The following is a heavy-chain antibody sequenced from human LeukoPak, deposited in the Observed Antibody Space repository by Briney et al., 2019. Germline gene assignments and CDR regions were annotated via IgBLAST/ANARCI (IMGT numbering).Heavy chain of an antibody. CDR1: GFTFSSYA. Sequence: GGSLRLSCAASGFTFSSYAMSWVRQAPGKGLEWVGRIKSKTDGGTTDYAAPVKGRFTISRDDSKNTLYLQMNSLKTEDTAVYYCTTVSNANYDFWSGYLPEYLNYYYYGMDVWGQGTTVTVSS. J-gene: IGHJ6*02. V-gene: IGHV3-15*01. CDR2: IKSKTDGGTT. CDR3: TTVSNANYDFWSGYLPEYLNYYYYGMDV. D-gene: IGHD3-3*01.